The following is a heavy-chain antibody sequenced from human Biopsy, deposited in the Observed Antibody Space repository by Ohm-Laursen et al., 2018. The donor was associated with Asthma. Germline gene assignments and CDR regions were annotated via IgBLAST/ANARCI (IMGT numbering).Heavy chain of an antibody. CDR2: MSFDGRQT. Sequence: SFRLSCAASGFSFNSYGMHWVRQAPGKGLEWVAVMSFDGRQTYYADSVKGRFTISRDNSKNTLYLQMNSLRAEDTAVYYCAKERYYDFWSGYPIWGQGTMVTVSS. CDR1: GFSFNSYG. J-gene: IGHJ3*02. V-gene: IGHV3-30*18. CDR3: AKERYYDFWSGYPI. D-gene: IGHD3-3*01.